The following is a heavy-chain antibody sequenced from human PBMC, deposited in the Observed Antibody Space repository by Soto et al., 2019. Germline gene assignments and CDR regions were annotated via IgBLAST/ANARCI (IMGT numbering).Heavy chain of an antibody. CDR1: GLTFSSYW. J-gene: IGHJ6*03. D-gene: IGHD6-13*01. CDR2: ITHAGSGK. Sequence: EVPLVESGGGLVQPGGSLRLSCAATGLTFSSYWMSWVRLAPGTGPEWVATITHAGSGKHYVDSAKGRFTVSRDNAKNSVDRQMNSLTANDTAVYYCARGCDTSSCHYYMDGSGKETTVTVAS. V-gene: IGHV3-7*01. CDR3: ARGCDTSSCHYYMDG.